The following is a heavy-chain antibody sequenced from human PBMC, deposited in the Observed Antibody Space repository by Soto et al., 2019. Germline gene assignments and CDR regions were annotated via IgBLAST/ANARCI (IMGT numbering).Heavy chain of an antibody. Sequence: EGSLRLSCAASGFTFSTYGMHWVRQAPGKGLEWVAAMSYDGTKQYYVDSVKGRFTISRDNSKNTLYLQMNSLTTEDTAVYYCARRDFYCRGRNCYSGDYAMDVWGQGTTVTVSS. CDR3: ARRDFYCRGRNCYSGDYAMDV. CDR2: MSYDGTKQ. CDR1: GFTFSTYG. D-gene: IGHD2-15*01. J-gene: IGHJ6*02. V-gene: IGHV3-30*03.